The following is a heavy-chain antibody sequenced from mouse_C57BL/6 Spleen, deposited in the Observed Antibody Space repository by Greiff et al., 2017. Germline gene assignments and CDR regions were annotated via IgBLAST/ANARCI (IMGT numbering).Heavy chain of an antibody. V-gene: IGHV1-15*01. Sequence: QVQLQQSGAELVRPGASVTLSCQASGYTFTDYEMHWVKQTPVHGLEWIGAIDPETGGTAYNQKFKGKAILTADKSSSTAYMELRSLTSEDSAVYYCTSYYYGSSPWFAYWGQGTLVTVSA. D-gene: IGHD1-1*01. CDR3: TSYYYGSSPWFAY. CDR2: IDPETGGT. J-gene: IGHJ3*01. CDR1: GYTFTDYE.